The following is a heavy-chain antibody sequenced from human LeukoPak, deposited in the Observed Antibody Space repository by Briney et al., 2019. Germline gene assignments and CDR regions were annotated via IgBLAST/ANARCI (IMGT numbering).Heavy chain of an antibody. CDR3: AKWGGYDVLTGYYVPDY. D-gene: IGHD3-9*01. CDR2: ILGSGGST. J-gene: IGHJ4*02. CDR1: GFTFSNYA. V-gene: IGHV3-23*01. Sequence: GASLRLSCAASGFTFSNYAMSWVRQAPGKGLEWVSAILGSGGSTYYADSVKGRFTVSRDNSKSTLYLQMNSLRAEDTALYYCAKWGGYDVLTGYYVPDYWGQGTLVTVSS.